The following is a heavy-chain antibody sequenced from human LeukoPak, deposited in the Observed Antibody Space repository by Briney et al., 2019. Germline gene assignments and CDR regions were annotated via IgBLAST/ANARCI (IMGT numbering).Heavy chain of an antibody. J-gene: IGHJ4*02. V-gene: IGHV4-39*01. Sequence: SETLSLTCTVSGGSVSSSPYYWGWIRQPPGKGLEWIGNIYYSGSTYYNPSLKTRVTISVDTSKNQFSLKLTSVTAADTAVYYCARHASVDGNWPRPLDYWGQGSLVTVSS. CDR2: IYYSGST. CDR3: ARHASVDGNWPRPLDY. CDR1: GGSVSSSPYY. D-gene: IGHD6-19*01.